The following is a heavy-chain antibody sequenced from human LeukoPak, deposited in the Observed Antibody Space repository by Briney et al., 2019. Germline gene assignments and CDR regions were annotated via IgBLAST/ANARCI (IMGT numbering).Heavy chain of an antibody. CDR1: GYTFTGYY. CDR2: INPNSGGT. D-gene: IGHD2-21*02. CDR3: AREAYYGGDCSISHFDY. Sequence: GASVKVSCKASGYTFTGYYMHWVRQAPGQGLEWIGRINPNSGGTNYAQKFQARVAMTRDTSISTAYMELSRLTSDDTAVYFCAREAYYGGDCSISHFDYWGQGTLVTVSS. V-gene: IGHV1-2*06. J-gene: IGHJ4*02.